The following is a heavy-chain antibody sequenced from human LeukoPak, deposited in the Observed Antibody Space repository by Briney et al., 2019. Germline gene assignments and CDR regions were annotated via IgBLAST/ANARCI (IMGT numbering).Heavy chain of an antibody. CDR3: ARTLYIAAAPGGLDY. CDR2: INPKNAAT. CDR1: GYTFTGHY. D-gene: IGHD6-13*01. Sequence: ASVKVSCNASGYTFTGHYMHWVRQAPGQGLEWMGWINPKNAATNYAQKFQGRVTMTRDTSSGTVYMELSSLSSDDTAVYYCARTLYIAAAPGGLDYWGQGTLVTVSS. V-gene: IGHV1-2*02. J-gene: IGHJ4*02.